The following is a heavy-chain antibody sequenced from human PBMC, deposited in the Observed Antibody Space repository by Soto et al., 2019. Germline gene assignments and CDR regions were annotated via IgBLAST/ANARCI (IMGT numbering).Heavy chain of an antibody. V-gene: IGHV4-34*01. CDR3: ARGLLGIAAAGGNWFDP. J-gene: IGHJ5*02. CDR2: INHSGST. Sequence: SETLSLTCAVYGGSFSGYYWSWIRQPPGKGLEWIGEINHSGSTNYNPSLKSRVTISVDTSKNQFSLKLSSVTAADTAVYYCARGLLGIAAAGGNWFDPWGQGTLVTVSS. D-gene: IGHD6-13*01. CDR1: GGSFSGYY.